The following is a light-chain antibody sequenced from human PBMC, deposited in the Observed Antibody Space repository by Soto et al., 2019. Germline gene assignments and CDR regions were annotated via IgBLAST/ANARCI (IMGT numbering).Light chain of an antibody. CDR1: QSVTSNY. CDR3: QHYVTSLTT. J-gene: IGKJ1*01. CDR2: GAS. Sequence: EIVLTQSPGTLSLSPGERATLSCAASQSVTSNYLAWYQQKPGQAPRLLIFGASIRVTGIPGRFIGSGSGTHFTLTISRLEPEDFAVYYCQHYVTSLTTFGQGTKVEVK. V-gene: IGKV3-20*01.